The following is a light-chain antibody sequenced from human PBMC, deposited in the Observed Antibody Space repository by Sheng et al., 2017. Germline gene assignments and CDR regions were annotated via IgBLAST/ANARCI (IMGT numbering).Light chain of an antibody. J-gene: IGLJ1*01. V-gene: IGLV2-23*02. CDR3: SSYGSGSTFYV. CDR1: NSDVGSWNL. CDR2: EVN. Sequence: QSALTQPASVSGSPGQSITISCTGTNSDVGSWNLVSWYQQYPGKAPRLIIYEVNKRTSGLSSRFSGSKSGNTASLTISGLQAEDEADYYCSSYGSGSTFYVIGTGTRVTVL.